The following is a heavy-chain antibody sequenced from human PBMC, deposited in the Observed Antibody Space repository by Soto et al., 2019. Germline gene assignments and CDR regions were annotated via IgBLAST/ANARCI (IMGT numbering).Heavy chain of an antibody. V-gene: IGHV3-23*01. D-gene: IGHD1-26*01. CDR1: GFTFSSHD. CDR2: IGVYANT. J-gene: IGHJ4*02. CDR3: AKESTVGSPGDYFDS. Sequence: EVELLESGGDLVQPGGSLRLSCAASGFTFSSHDMNWVRQAPGKGLEWVSAIGVYANTYYADSVKGRFTISRDDSKKTVYLQLNSLRVDDTAVYYCAKESTVGSPGDYFDSWGQGTLVTVSS.